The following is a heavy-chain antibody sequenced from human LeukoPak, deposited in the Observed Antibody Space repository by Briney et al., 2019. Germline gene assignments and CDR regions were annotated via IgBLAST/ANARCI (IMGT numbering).Heavy chain of an antibody. CDR1: GYSLTSCW. Sequence: GESLKISCKGSGYSLTSCWIGWVRQMPGKGLEWMGIIYPGDSDTRYSPSFQGQVTISADKSISTAYLQWSSLKASDTAMYYCARHTYSGSYYRWFDPWGQGTLVTASS. CDR2: IYPGDSDT. J-gene: IGHJ5*02. V-gene: IGHV5-51*01. CDR3: ARHTYSGSYYRWFDP. D-gene: IGHD1-26*01.